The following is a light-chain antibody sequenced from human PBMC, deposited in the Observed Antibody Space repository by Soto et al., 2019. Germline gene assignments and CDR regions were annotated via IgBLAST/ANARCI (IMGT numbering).Light chain of an antibody. CDR1: SSDVGNYNF. CDR2: QVT. J-gene: IGLJ2*01. Sequence: QSVLTQPASVSGSPGQSITISCTGTSSDVGNYNFVSWYQHHAGTAPKLIIYQVTNRPSGVSDRFSGSKSGDTASLTISGLQAEDEADYYGTSYAAFSTDILFGGGTKVTVL. V-gene: IGLV2-14*01. CDR3: TSYAAFSTDIL.